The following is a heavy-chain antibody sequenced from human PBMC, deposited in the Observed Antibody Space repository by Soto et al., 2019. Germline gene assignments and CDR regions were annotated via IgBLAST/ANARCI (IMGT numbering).Heavy chain of an antibody. CDR1: GFSLSNARMG. V-gene: IGHV2-26*01. D-gene: IGHD6-13*01. CDR2: IFSNDEK. CDR3: GRRASSWSVDWFDP. J-gene: IGHJ5*02. Sequence: QVTLKESGPVLVKPTETLTLTCTVSGFSLSNARMGVSWIRQPPGTALEWLAHIFSNDEKSYSTSLKSRLTISKDTSKSQVVLTMTNMDPVETATYYCGRRASSWSVDWFDPWGQGTLVTVSS.